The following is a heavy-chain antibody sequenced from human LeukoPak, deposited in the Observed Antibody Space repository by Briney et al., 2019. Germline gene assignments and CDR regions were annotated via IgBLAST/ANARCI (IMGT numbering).Heavy chain of an antibody. Sequence: ASVKVSCKASGYTFTCYYMHWVRQAPGQGLEWMGWINPNSGGTNYAQKFQGRVTMTRDTSISTAYMELSRLGSDDTAVYYCARVPFSYCGGDCYFDYWGQGTLVTVSS. V-gene: IGHV1-2*02. CDR2: INPNSGGT. CDR1: GYTFTCYY. D-gene: IGHD2-21*02. CDR3: ARVPFSYCGGDCYFDY. J-gene: IGHJ4*02.